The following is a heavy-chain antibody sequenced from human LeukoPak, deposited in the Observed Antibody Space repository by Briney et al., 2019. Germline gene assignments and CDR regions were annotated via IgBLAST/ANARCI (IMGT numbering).Heavy chain of an antibody. Sequence: ASVKVSCKASGYTFTSYDINWVRQATGQGLEWMGWMNPNSGNTGYAQKFQGRVTMTRNTSISTAYMELSGLRSEDTAVYYCASGLWFGELFSAYWGQGTLVTVSS. D-gene: IGHD3-10*01. CDR1: GYTFTSYD. CDR2: MNPNSGNT. CDR3: ASGLWFGELFSAY. J-gene: IGHJ4*02. V-gene: IGHV1-8*01.